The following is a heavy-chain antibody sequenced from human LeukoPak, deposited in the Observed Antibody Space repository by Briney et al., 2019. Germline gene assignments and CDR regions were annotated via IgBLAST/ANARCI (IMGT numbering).Heavy chain of an antibody. J-gene: IGHJ6*03. CDR1: GGSTSSYY. CDR2: IYYNGST. CDR3: ARAGSNYGIYYYYYMDV. V-gene: IGHV4-59*01. D-gene: IGHD4-11*01. Sequence: SETLSLTCTVSGGSTSSYYWSWIRQPPGKGLEWIGYIYYNGSTNYNPSLKSRVTISVDTSKNQFSLKLSSVTAADTAVYYCARAGSNYGIYYYYYMDVWGKGTTVTVSS.